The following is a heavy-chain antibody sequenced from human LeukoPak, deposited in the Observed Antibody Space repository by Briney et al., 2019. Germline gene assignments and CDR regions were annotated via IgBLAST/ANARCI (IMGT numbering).Heavy chain of an antibody. CDR2: ISWDGGTT. Sequence: PGGSLRLSCAASGFTFDDYTMYWVRQAPGKGLEWVSLISWDGGTTYYADSVKGRFTISRDNSKNSLYLQMNSLRTEDTALYYCAKDAGGYYYYYMGVWGKGTTVTISS. CDR3: AKDAGGYYYYYMGV. V-gene: IGHV3-43*01. CDR1: GFTFDDYT. J-gene: IGHJ6*03.